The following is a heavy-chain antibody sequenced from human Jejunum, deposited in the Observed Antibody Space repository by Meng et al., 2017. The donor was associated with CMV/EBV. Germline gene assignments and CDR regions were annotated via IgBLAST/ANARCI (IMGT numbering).Heavy chain of an antibody. CDR1: FAFSSYN. J-gene: IGHJ3*02. Sequence: FAFSSYNMDWVRQAPGKGLEWVASITTTSRYIYYGDSVKGRFTVSRDNAQNSVYLQMNGLRAEDTAVYYCVRDRFGVITPDVFDIWGQGTRVTVSS. D-gene: IGHD3-10*01. V-gene: IGHV3-21*06. CDR3: VRDRFGVITPDVFDI. CDR2: ITTTSRYI.